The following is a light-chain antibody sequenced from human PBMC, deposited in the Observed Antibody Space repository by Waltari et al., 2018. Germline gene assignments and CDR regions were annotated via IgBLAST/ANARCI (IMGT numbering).Light chain of an antibody. CDR2: RDS. CDR1: NSNIGFNS. Sequence: QSVLSQPPSASASPRQGVTISCSGSNSNIGFNSFFWYQHVPGTAPKLVIFRDSQRCSGVPGRFSGSKSGTSASLAISGLRSEDEADYYCASWDQGLLGVVFGGGTKLTVL. V-gene: IGLV1-47*01. J-gene: IGLJ2*01. CDR3: ASWDQGLLGVV.